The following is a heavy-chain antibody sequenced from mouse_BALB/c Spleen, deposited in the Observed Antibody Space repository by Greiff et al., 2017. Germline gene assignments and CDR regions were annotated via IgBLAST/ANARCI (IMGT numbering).Heavy chain of an antibody. CDR3: ARDGYDSAWFAY. CDR1: GFSLTSYG. Sequence: VKVVESGPGLVAPSQSLSITCTVSGFSLTSYGVHWVRQPPGKGLEWLGVIWAGGSTNYNSALMSRLSISKDNSKSQVFLKMNSLQTDDTAMYYCARDGYDSAWFAYWGQGTLVTVSA. D-gene: IGHD2-2*01. V-gene: IGHV2-9*02. CDR2: IWAGGST. J-gene: IGHJ3*01.